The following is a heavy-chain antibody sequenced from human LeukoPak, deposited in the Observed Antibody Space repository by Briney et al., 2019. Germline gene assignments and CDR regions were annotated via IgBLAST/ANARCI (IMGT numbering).Heavy chain of an antibody. D-gene: IGHD2-2*01. CDR1: GASLTSSNYD. CDR2: FYYSGST. J-gene: IGHJ6*03. V-gene: IGHV4-39*01. Sequence: SETLSPTCTVYGASLTSSNYDWGWIRHPRVKGREWFARFYYSGSTNYNSSLKSQVTVTLDTSQHQFCLTASDLTTPYTVVYYCARCSSNYYYYYYMDVWGKGTTVTVSS. CDR3: ARCSSNYYYYYYMDV.